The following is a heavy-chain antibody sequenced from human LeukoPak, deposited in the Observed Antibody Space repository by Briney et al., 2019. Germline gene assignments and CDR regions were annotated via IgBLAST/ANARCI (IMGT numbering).Heavy chain of an antibody. V-gene: IGHV5-51*01. CDR1: GYSFTSNW. Sequence: GESLKISCKGSGYSFTSNWIGWVRQMPGKGLEWMGIIYPGDSDTRYNPSFQGQVTISADKSINTANLQWSSLKASDTAIYYCAGQTGSSLRDAFDIWGQGTMVTVSS. J-gene: IGHJ3*02. CDR2: IYPGDSDT. D-gene: IGHD1-26*01. CDR3: AGQTGSSLRDAFDI.